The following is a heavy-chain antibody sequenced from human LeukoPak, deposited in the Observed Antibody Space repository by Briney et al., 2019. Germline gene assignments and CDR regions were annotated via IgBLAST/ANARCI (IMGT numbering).Heavy chain of an antibody. CDR2: IYYSGST. CDR3: ARAGFPGVLDI. J-gene: IGHJ3*02. V-gene: IGHV4-30-4*08. Sequence: SETLSLTCTVSGGSISSGDYYWSWIRQPPGKGLEWIGYIYYSGSTYYKPSLKSRVTISVDTSKNQFSLKLSSVTAADTAVYYCARAGFPGVLDIWGQGTMVTVSS. D-gene: IGHD1-14*01. CDR1: GGSISSGDYY.